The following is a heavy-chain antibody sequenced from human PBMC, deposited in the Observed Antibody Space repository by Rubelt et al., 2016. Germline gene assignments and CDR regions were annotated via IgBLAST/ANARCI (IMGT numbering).Heavy chain of an antibody. CDR3: ARDTSDPMAWNAFAF. CDR1: GFTFSTYS. D-gene: IGHD3-10*01. J-gene: IGHJ3*01. V-gene: IGHV3-21*01. Sequence: EVQLLESGGGLVKPGGSLRLSCAASGFTFSTYSMSWVRQAPGKGLEWVSSISSSSTYIHYADSVKGRFTISRDNAKNSLYLQMNSLRAEDTAVYYCARDTSDPMAWNAFAFWGQGTMVIVSS. CDR2: ISSSSTYI.